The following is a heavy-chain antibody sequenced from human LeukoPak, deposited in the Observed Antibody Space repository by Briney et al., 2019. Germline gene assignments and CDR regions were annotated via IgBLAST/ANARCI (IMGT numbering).Heavy chain of an antibody. CDR3: ASSGYSYGFNY. J-gene: IGHJ4*02. CDR1: GGTFSGYA. D-gene: IGHD5-18*01. CDR2: IIPIFGTA. V-gene: IGHV1-69*05. Sequence: SVKVSCKASGGTFSGYAISWVRQAPGQGLEWMGGIIPIFGTANYAQKFQGRVTITTDESTSTAYMELSSLRSEDTAVYYCASSGYSYGFNYWGQGTLVTVSS.